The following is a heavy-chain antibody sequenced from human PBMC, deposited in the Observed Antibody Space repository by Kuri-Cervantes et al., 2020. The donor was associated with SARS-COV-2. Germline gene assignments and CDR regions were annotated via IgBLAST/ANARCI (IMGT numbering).Heavy chain of an antibody. CDR3: ARVGSGPGGVDH. J-gene: IGHJ4*02. Sequence: LSLPCAASGFTLRSYAMSWVRQAHGKGLQWVSIIYGDGSTFYADSVKGRFTISRDNSKNTLFLQMNSLRIEDTALYYCARVGSGPGGVDHWGQGTLVTVSS. V-gene: IGHV3-66*02. CDR1: GFTLRSYA. D-gene: IGHD6-19*01. CDR2: IYGDGST.